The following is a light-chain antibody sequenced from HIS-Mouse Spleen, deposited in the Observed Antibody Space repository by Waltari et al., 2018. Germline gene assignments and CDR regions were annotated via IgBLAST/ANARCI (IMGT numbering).Light chain of an antibody. CDR2: GKN. CDR1: SLTSYY. J-gene: IGLJ2*01. CDR3: NSRDSSGNHVV. V-gene: IGLV3-19*01. Sequence: SSDLTQLPAVSVALGQPVRMPCQGVSLTSYYASRYQQKPGQAPVLVIYGKNNRPSGIPDRFSGSSSGNTASLTITGAQAEDEADYYCNSRDSSGNHVVFGGGTKLTVL.